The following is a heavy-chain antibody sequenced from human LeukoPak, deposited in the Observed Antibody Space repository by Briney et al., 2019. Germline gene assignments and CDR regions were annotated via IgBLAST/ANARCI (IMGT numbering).Heavy chain of an antibody. V-gene: IGHV4-4*07. Sequence: SETLSLTCSVSGDSISYFYWSWIRQAAGKGLEWIGSIYYSGSTYYNPSLKSRVTISVDTSKNQFSLKLSSVTAADTAVYYCARVAVGEGYPFDYWGQGTLVTVSS. CDR2: IYYSGST. CDR3: ARVAVGEGYPFDY. CDR1: GDSISYFY. J-gene: IGHJ4*02. D-gene: IGHD3-10*01.